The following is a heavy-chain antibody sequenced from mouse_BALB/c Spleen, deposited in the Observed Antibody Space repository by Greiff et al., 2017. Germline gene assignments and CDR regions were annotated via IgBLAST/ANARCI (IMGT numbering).Heavy chain of an antibody. Sequence: VQLQQSGAELAKPGASVKMSCKASGYTFTSYWMHWVKQRPGQGLEWIGYINPSTGYTEYNQKFKDKATLTADKSSSTAYMQLSSLTSEDSAVYYCARWEVPYAMDYWGQGTSVTVSS. V-gene: IGHV1-7*01. CDR2: INPSTGYT. CDR3: ARWEVPYAMDY. CDR1: GYTFTSYW. D-gene: IGHD4-1*01. J-gene: IGHJ4*01.